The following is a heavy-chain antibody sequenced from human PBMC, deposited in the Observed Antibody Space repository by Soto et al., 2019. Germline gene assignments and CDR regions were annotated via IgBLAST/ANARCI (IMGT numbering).Heavy chain of an antibody. Sequence: QVQLVQSGTEVKRPGASVKVSCKASGYTFTTYPMHWVRQAPGQRLEWMGWINAGNGNTKYSQNFQGRVTITRDTSASTAYMELSSLRSEDTAVYYCASDNSDWIDYWGQGTLVTVSS. CDR1: GYTFTTYP. CDR2: INAGNGNT. V-gene: IGHV1-3*01. J-gene: IGHJ4*02. D-gene: IGHD6-19*01. CDR3: ASDNSDWIDY.